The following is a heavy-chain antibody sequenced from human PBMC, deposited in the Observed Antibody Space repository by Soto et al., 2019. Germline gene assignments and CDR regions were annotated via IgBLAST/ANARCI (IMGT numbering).Heavy chain of an antibody. V-gene: IGHV3-23*01. CDR1: GFTFSNYA. J-gene: IGHJ4*02. CDR2: ISGSGGRS. CDR3: AKAYFVWSSEQPYYFDY. Sequence: EVQLLDSGGGLVQPGGSLRLSCAASGFTFSNYAMTWVRQGPGKGLEWVSGISGSGGRSYYADSVKGRFTISRDNSKSKLYLQMNSLRAEDTAAYYCAKAYFVWSSEQPYYFDYWGQGTLVTVSS. D-gene: IGHD3-16*01.